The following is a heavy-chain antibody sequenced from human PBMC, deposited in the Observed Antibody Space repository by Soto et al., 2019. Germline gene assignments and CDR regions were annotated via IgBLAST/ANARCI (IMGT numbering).Heavy chain of an antibody. V-gene: IGHV1-46*01. CDR1: GYTCIRYS. Sequence: GALVKVSYKASGYTCIRYSLHWPRQAPGRGLEEMAIINRSDGSTNYAQKFKGRVTVTRDTSTSKVHMEVSSLRADDTAVYYCARMWRVGVSDHWG. CDR3: ARMWRVGVSDH. D-gene: IGHD2-21*01. J-gene: IGHJ4*01. CDR2: INRSDGST.